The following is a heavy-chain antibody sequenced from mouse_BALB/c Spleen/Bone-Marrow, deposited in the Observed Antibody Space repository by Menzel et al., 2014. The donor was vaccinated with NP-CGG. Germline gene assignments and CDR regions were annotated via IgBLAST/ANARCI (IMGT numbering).Heavy chain of an antibody. Sequence: LVKTGASVKISCKASGYSFTGYYMHWVKQSHGKSLAWIGYISCYNGATSYNQKFKGKATFTVDTSSSTAYMQFNSLTSEDSAVYYCARDYGNLYYFDYWGQGTTLTVSS. V-gene: IGHV1S34*01. CDR1: GYSFTGYY. J-gene: IGHJ2*01. D-gene: IGHD2-1*01. CDR3: ARDYGNLYYFDY. CDR2: ISCYNGAT.